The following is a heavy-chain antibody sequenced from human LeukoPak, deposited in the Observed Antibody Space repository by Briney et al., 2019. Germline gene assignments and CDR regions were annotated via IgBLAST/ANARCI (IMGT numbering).Heavy chain of an antibody. CDR2: INQDGSEK. CDR1: GLTFSSYW. CDR3: ARDLMGSWELLGTIDY. D-gene: IGHD1-26*01. V-gene: IGHV3-7*03. Sequence: GGSLRLSCAASGLTFSSYWMSWVRQAPGKGLEWVANINQDGSEKYYVDSVKGRFIISRDNAKNSLYLQMNSLRAEDTAVYYCARDLMGSWELLGTIDYWGQGTLVTVSS. J-gene: IGHJ4*02.